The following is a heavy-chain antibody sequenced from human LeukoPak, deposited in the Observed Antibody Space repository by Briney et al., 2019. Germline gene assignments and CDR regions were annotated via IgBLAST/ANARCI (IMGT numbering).Heavy chain of an antibody. CDR2: INPSGST. CDR1: GGSFSGYH. CDR3: ARGRHDITMIVVVMTSVSYYLDV. V-gene: IGHV4-34*01. D-gene: IGHD3-22*01. Sequence: SETLSLTCAVYGGSFSGYHWTWIRQSPGKGLEWIGDINPSGSTYYNPSLKSRLSISVDTSKNQFSLNLRSVTAADTAVYYCARGRHDITMIVVVMTSVSYYLDVWGKGTTVTVS. J-gene: IGHJ6*03.